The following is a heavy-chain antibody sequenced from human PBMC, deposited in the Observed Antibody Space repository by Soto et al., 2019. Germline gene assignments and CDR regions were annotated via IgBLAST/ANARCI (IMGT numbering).Heavy chain of an antibody. CDR1: GGSISRYY. J-gene: IGHJ4*02. CDR3: ARGHQETFDY. D-gene: IGHD2-2*01. Sequence: LEALSLTCTVSGGSISRYYWSWIRQPPGKGLEWIGYMYNTGSTVYNPPFKSRVTISVDTSKNQFSLKLNSVTAADTAVYYCARGHQETFDYWGQGTLVTVSS. CDR2: MYNTGST. V-gene: IGHV4-59*01.